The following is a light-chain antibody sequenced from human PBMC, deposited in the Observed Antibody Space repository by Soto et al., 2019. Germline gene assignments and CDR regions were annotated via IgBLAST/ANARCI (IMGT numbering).Light chain of an antibody. CDR3: QQYGSSPPWT. J-gene: IGKJ1*01. CDR2: GAS. Sequence: ELVLAHSQGTLSLSPGESATLSPSASQSVSSRYLAWYQHKPGQAPRLLIYGASSRATGIPDRFSGSGSGTDFTLTISRLEPEDFAVYYCQQYGSSPPWTFGQGTKVDI. CDR1: QSVSSRY. V-gene: IGKV3-20*01.